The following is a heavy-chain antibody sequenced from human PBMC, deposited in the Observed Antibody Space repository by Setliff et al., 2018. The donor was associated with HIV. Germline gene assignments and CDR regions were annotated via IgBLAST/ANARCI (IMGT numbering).Heavy chain of an antibody. V-gene: IGHV4-39*01. J-gene: IGHJ6*03. Sequence: TLSLTCTVSGGSISSSSYYWGWIRQPPGKGLQWIGSIYYRGSTYYNPSLKSRVTISVDTAKSQFSLKLRSVTAADTALYYCARGRYRSRWYASDHYYIDVWGKGTTVTVSS. D-gene: IGHD6-13*01. CDR3: ARGRYRSRWYASDHYYIDV. CDR2: IYYRGST. CDR1: GGSISSSSYY.